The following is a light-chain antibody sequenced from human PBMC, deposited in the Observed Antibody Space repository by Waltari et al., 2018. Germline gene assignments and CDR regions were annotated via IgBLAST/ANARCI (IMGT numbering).Light chain of an antibody. CDR3: QQYARTPPT. CDR1: QSVHNNY. CDR2: GAS. J-gene: IGKJ4*01. V-gene: IGKV3-20*01. Sequence: EIVLTQSPGTLSLFPGERATLSCRASQSVHNNYLAWYQQKPGQAPRLLIYGASTRATAIPDRFSGSGSGTDFTLTISRLEPEDCAVYFCQQYARTPPTFGGGTKVEIK.